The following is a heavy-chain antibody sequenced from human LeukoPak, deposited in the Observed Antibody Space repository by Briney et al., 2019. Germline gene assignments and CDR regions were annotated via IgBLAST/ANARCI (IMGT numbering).Heavy chain of an antibody. J-gene: IGHJ3*02. CDR1: GYTFTGYY. V-gene: IGHV1-2*04. CDR2: INPNSGGT. D-gene: IGHD6-19*01. Sequence: GASVKVSCKASGYTFTGYYMHWVRQAPGQGLEWMGWINPNSGGTNYAQKFQGWVTMTRDTSISTAYMELSRLRSDDTAVYYCARGDSSGWYTPHDAFDIWGQGTMVTVSS. CDR3: ARGDSSGWYTPHDAFDI.